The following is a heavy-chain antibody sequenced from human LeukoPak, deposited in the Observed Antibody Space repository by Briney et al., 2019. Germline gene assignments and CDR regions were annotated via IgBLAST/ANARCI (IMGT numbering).Heavy chain of an antibody. V-gene: IGHV4-4*07. CDR3: ARDTDYGYNYYYMDV. CDR2: IYTSGST. Sequence: SETLSLTCTVSGDSISSYYWTWIRQSAGKGLEWIGRIYTSGSTDYNPSLKSRVTISVDTSKNQFSLRLSSVTAADTAVYYCARDTDYGYNYYYMDVWGKGTTVTVSS. J-gene: IGHJ6*03. CDR1: GDSISSYY. D-gene: IGHD4-17*01.